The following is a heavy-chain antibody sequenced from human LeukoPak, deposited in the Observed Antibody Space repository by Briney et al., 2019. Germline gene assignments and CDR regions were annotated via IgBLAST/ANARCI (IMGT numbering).Heavy chain of an antibody. D-gene: IGHD3-22*01. CDR2: INHSGST. CDR1: GGSISSGGYY. V-gene: IGHV4-39*07. CDR3: ARYDDSSGPWYFDL. J-gene: IGHJ2*01. Sequence: SETLSLTCTVSGGSISSGGYYWSWIRQPPGKGLEWIGEINHSGSTNYNPSLKSRVTISVDTSKNQFSLKLSSVTAADTAVYYCARYDDSSGPWYFDLWGRGTLVTVSS.